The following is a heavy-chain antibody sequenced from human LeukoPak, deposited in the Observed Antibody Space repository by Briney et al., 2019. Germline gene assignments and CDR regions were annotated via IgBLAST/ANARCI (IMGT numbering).Heavy chain of an antibody. D-gene: IGHD2-15*01. CDR2: VSAYNGNT. V-gene: IGHV1-18*01. CDR1: GYTFTSYG. CDR3: ARDGLGMVAVVVAANFDY. J-gene: IGHJ4*02. Sequence: ASVKVSCKASGYTFTSYGISWVRQAPGQGLEWMGWVSAYNGNTNYAQNLQGRVTMTIDTSTSTAYMEVRSLRSDDTAVYYCARDGLGMVAVVVAANFDYWGQGTLVTVSS.